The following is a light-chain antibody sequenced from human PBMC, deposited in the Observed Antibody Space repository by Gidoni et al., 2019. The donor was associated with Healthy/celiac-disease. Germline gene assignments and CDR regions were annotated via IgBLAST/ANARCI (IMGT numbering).Light chain of an antibody. CDR2: DAS. Sequence: EIVLSQSPATLSLSPGERATLPCRASQNVSSYLAWYQQKPGQAPRLLIYDASNRATGIPARFSGSGSGTDFTLTISSLEPEDFAVYYCQQRSNWQFTFGPGTKVDIK. CDR3: QQRSNWQFT. CDR1: QNVSSY. V-gene: IGKV3-11*01. J-gene: IGKJ3*01.